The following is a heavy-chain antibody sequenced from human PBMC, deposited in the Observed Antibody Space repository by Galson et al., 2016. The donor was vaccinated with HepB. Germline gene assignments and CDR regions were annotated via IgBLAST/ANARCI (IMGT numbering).Heavy chain of an antibody. J-gene: IGHJ6*02. D-gene: IGHD3/OR15-3a*01. Sequence: SVKVSCKASGYSFNSYGLNWVRQAPGQGLEWMGWINTNTGNPTYAQGFTGRFVFSWDSSVSTPYLQISSLKAEDTAAYYCARVRRGGVLDTFYYYDYVMDVGGQGTTVTVSS. CDR1: GYSFNSYG. CDR2: INTNTGNP. CDR3: ARVRRGGVLDTFYYYDYVMDV. V-gene: IGHV7-4-1*02.